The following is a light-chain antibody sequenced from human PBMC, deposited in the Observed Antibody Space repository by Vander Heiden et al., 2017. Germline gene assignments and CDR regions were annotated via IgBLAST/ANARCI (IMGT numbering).Light chain of an antibody. CDR2: ATS. Sequence: DIQMTQSPSSLSASVGDRVTITCRASQNISNYLNWYQQEAGRAPKLLIYATSNLISGVPSRFSGRGSGTDFTLTISCLQPEDFASYYCQQSYSTPRTFGQRTKVDIK. CDR3: QQSYSTPRT. V-gene: IGKV1-39*01. J-gene: IGKJ1*01. CDR1: QNISNY.